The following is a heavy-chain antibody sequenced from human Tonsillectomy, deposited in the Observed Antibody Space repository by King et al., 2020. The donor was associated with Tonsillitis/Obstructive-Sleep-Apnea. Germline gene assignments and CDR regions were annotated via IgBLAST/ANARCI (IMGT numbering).Heavy chain of an antibody. Sequence: VQLQQWGAGLLKPSETLSLTCAVYGGSFSSYYWSWIRQSPGTGLEWIGEINDSGGTNYNPSLKSRVTISLDTSKNQFSMNLSSATAADTAVYYCARGPSNYNAMDVWGQGTTVTVSS. CDR2: INDSGGT. J-gene: IGHJ6*02. D-gene: IGHD1-14*01. CDR3: ARGPSNYNAMDV. V-gene: IGHV4-34*01. CDR1: GGSFSSYY.